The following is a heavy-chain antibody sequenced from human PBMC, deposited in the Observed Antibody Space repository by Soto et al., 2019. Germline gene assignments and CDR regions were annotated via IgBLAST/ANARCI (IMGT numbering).Heavy chain of an antibody. CDR3: AADQGDYYDSSGYYGYYYYYGMDV. CDR2: IVVGSGNT. CDR1: GFTFTSSA. J-gene: IGHJ6*02. V-gene: IGHV1-58*01. D-gene: IGHD3-22*01. Sequence: ASVKVSCKASGFTFTSSAVQWVRQARGQRLEWIGWIVVGSGNTNYAQKFQERVTITRDMSTSTAYMELSSLRSEDTAVYYCAADQGDYYDSSGYYGYYYYYGMDVWGQGTTVTVSS.